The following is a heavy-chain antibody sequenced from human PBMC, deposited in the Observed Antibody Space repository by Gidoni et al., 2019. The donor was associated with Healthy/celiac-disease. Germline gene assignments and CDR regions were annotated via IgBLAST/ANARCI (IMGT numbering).Heavy chain of an antibody. CDR3: ARDFRGPLMVRGVIPFDY. V-gene: IGHV3-21*01. J-gene: IGHJ4*02. CDR2: ISSSSSYI. Sequence: EVQLVESGGGLVKPGGSLRHSCAASGLPFSSYSMNWVRQAPGKGLEWVSSISSSSSYIYYADSVKGRFTISRDNAKNSLYLQMNSLRAEDTALYYCARDFRGPLMVRGVIPFDYWGQGTLVTVSS. D-gene: IGHD3-10*01. CDR1: GLPFSSYS.